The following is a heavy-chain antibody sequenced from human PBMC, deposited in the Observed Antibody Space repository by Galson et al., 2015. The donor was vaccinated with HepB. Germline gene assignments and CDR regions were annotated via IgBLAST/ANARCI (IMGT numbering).Heavy chain of an antibody. Sequence: SVKVSCKASGGTFSSYAISWVRQAPGQGLEWMGGIIPILGIANYAQKFQGRVTITADKSTSTAYMELSSLRSEDTAVYYCARGRRVRRGYCSSTSCYYYYYMDVWGKGTTVTVSS. D-gene: IGHD2-2*01. V-gene: IGHV1-69*10. J-gene: IGHJ6*03. CDR1: GGTFSSYA. CDR2: IIPILGIA. CDR3: ARGRRVRRGYCSSTSCYYYYYMDV.